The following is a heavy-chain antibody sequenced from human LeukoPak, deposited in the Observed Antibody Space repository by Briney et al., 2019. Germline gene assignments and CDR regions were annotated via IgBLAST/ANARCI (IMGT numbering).Heavy chain of an antibody. J-gene: IGHJ4*02. V-gene: IGHV3-74*01. Sequence: GGSLRLSCAASGFTFSNYWMHWVRQAPGKGLVWVSRINSGGSSTSNADSVKGRFTMSRDNAKNTLYLQMNSRRADDTAVYYCARVSGTYFFDYWGQGTLVTVSS. D-gene: IGHD1-26*01. CDR2: INSGGSST. CDR1: GFTFSNYW. CDR3: ARVSGTYFFDY.